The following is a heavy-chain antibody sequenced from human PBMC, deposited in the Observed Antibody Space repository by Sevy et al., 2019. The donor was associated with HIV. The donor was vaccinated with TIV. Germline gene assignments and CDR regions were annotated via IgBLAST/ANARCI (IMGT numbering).Heavy chain of an antibody. CDR3: ARVTTPDCSSTSCYINYYYYGMDV. V-gene: IGHV3-11*01. CDR2: ISSSGSTI. J-gene: IGHJ6*02. CDR1: GFTFSDYY. Sequence: GGSLRLSCAASGFTFSDYYMSWIRQAPGNGLEWVSYISSSGSTIYYADSVKGRFTISRDNAKNSLYLQMNSLRAEDTAVYYCARVTTPDCSSTSCYINYYYYGMDVWGQGTTVTVSS. D-gene: IGHD2-2*02.